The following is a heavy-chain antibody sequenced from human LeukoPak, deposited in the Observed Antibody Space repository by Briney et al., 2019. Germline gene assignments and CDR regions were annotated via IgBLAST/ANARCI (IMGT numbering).Heavy chain of an antibody. CDR3: ARKSRIYSYGPNWFDP. J-gene: IGHJ5*02. V-gene: IGHV3-74*03. CDR2: IKTDGTTT. Sequence: PGGSLRLSCAASGFTFSDYWMHWVRQAPGKGLVWVSRIKTDGTTTTYADSVKGRFTISRDNAKNTLYLQMNSLRAEDTAVYYCARKSRIYSYGPNWFDPWGQGTLVTVSS. D-gene: IGHD5-18*01. CDR1: GFTFSDYW.